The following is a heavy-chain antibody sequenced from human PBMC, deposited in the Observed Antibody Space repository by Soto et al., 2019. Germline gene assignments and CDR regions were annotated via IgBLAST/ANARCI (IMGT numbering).Heavy chain of an antibody. D-gene: IGHD1-26*01. CDR2: IRSKGNNYAT. V-gene: IGHV3-73*01. CDR3: ARIYSDALDF. Sequence: PGGSLRLSCAASGFIFSGSAIHWVRQASGKGLEWVARIRSKGNNYATAYAASVKGRFTISRDDSKKTAYLQLNSLKAEDTAIYYCARIYSDALDFWGQGTMVTVSS. J-gene: IGHJ3*01. CDR1: GFIFSGSA.